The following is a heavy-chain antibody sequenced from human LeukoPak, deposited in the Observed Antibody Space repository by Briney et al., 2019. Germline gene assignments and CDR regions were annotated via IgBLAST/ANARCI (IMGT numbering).Heavy chain of an antibody. CDR1: GFSFSSYG. Sequence: SGGSLRLSCAASGFSFSSYGISWVRQPPGKGLEWIGEIYHSGSTNYNPSLKSRVTISVDKSKNQFSLKLSSVTAADTAVYYCARDRGYEGGWFDPWGQGTLVTVSS. V-gene: IGHV4-4*02. J-gene: IGHJ5*02. D-gene: IGHD2-2*01. CDR2: IYHSGST. CDR3: ARDRGYEGGWFDP.